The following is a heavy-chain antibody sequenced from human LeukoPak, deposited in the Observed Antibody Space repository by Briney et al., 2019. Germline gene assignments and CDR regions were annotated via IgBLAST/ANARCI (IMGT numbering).Heavy chain of an antibody. CDR2: IYYSGST. V-gene: IGHV4-39*01. CDR1: GGSIRSSSYY. D-gene: IGHD4-17*01. J-gene: IGHJ4*02. Sequence: SETLSLTCTVSGGSIRSSSYYWGWIRQPPGKGLEWIGSIYYSGSTYYNPSLKSRVTISVDTSKNQFSLKLSSVTAADTAVYYCARPVYGDYEQFDYWGQGTLVTVSS. CDR3: ARPVYGDYEQFDY.